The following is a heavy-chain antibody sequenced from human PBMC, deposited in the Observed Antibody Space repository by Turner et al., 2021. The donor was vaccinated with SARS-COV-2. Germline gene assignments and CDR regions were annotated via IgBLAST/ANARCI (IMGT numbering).Heavy chain of an antibody. CDR1: GFTFSSYA. V-gene: IGHV3-23*03. J-gene: IGHJ4*02. CDR2: IYSGGST. Sequence: ESGGGLVQPGGSLRLSCAASGFTFSSYAMSWVRQAPGKGLEWVSVIYSGGSTYYADSVKGRFTISRDNSKNTLYLQMNSLRAEDTAVYYCARDYGDYYFDYWGQGTLVTVSS. D-gene: IGHD4-17*01. CDR3: ARDYGDYYFDY.